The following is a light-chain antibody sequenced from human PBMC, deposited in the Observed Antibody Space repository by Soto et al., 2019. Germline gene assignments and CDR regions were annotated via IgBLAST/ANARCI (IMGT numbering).Light chain of an antibody. V-gene: IGKV3-15*01. J-gene: IGKJ4*01. CDR3: QQYNGWPLT. CDR2: GAS. Sequence: EIVMTQSPATLSVSPGERATLSCRASRSVSSNLAWYQQKPGQAPRLLIYGASTRATGIPARFSGSESGTEFTLIISSLQSEDFAVYSCQQYNGWPLTFGGGTKVEIK. CDR1: RSVSSN.